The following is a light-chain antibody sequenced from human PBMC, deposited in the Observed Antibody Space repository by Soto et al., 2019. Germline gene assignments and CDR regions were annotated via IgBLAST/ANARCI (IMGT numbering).Light chain of an antibody. CDR2: AAS. CDR3: QQYGSTPSIT. Sequence: EIVLTQSPGTLSLSPGERATLSCRASQSVTSNYLAWYQLKPGQAPRLLIYAASNTATGIPDSFSGSGSGTDFTLSISRLEPEDFAVYYCQQYGSTPSITFGHGTRLEIK. J-gene: IGKJ5*01. V-gene: IGKV3-20*01. CDR1: QSVTSNY.